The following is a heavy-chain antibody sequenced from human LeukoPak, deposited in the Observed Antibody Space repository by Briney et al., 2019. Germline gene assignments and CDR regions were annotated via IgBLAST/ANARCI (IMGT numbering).Heavy chain of an antibody. CDR2: ISASGDST. V-gene: IGHV3-23*01. Sequence: PGGSLRLSCAASGFTFDNYAMNWVRQAPGKGLEWVSAISASGDSTYYADSVKGRFTISRDNSKNTLYLQMNSLRAEDTAVFYCAKSYGSGWYGNYFDYWGQGTLVTVSS. CDR1: GFTFDNYA. CDR3: AKSYGSGWYGNYFDY. D-gene: IGHD6-19*01. J-gene: IGHJ4*02.